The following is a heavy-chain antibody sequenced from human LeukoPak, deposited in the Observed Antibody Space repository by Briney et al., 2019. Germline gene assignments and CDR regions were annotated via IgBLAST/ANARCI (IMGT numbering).Heavy chain of an antibody. J-gene: IGHJ4*02. V-gene: IGHV3-23*01. CDR1: GFTFSSYA. Sequence: GGSLRLSCAASGFTFSSYAMSWVRQAPGKGLEWVSAISGSGGSTYYADSVKGRFTISRDNSKNTLYLQMNSLRAENTAVYYCARVYDSSGYYYGSWDYWGQGTLVTVSS. D-gene: IGHD3-22*01. CDR2: ISGSGGST. CDR3: ARVYDSSGYYYGSWDY.